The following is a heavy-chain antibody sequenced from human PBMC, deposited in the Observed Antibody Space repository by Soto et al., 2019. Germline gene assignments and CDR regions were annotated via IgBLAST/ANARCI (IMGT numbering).Heavy chain of an antibody. CDR1: GDSISSYY. Sequence: SETLSLTCTVSGDSISSYYWSWIRQSPGKGLEWIGNIYYSGSTSYNPSLKSRLTVSVDTSKNQFSLKLSSVTAADTAVYYCARDGGRYYAMDVWGQGTTVTVSS. V-gene: IGHV4-59*01. D-gene: IGHD3-3*01. CDR2: IYYSGST. J-gene: IGHJ6*02. CDR3: ARDGGRYYAMDV.